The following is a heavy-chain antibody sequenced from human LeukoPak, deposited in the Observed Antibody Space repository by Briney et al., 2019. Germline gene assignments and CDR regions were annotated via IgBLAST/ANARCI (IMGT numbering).Heavy chain of an antibody. D-gene: IGHD3-10*01. J-gene: IGHJ6*03. V-gene: IGHV4-39*01. CDR3: ARVYGSGSYYNGYYYYYMDV. Sequence: SETLSLTCTVSGGSISSSSYYWGWIRQPPGKGLEWIGSIYYSGSTYYNPSLKSRVTISVDTSKNQFSLKLISVTAADTAVYYCARVYGSGSYYNGYYYYYMDVWGKGTTVTISS. CDR2: IYYSGST. CDR1: GGSISSSSYY.